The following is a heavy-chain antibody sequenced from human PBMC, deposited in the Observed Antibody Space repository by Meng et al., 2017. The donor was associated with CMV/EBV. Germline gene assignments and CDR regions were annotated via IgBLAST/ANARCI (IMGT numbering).Heavy chain of an antibody. V-gene: IGHV1-46*01. CDR3: ARWGPIAVAGHPVFDY. Sequence: QGQLGHSGGEVKKPGASVKGYCKASGYTFTSYYMHWVRPAHGQGLEWMGIINPSGGSTSYAQKFQGRVTMTRDTSTSTVYMELSSLRSEDTAVYYCARWGPIAVAGHPVFDYWGQGTLVTVSS. CDR1: GYTFTSYY. D-gene: IGHD6-19*01. J-gene: IGHJ4*02. CDR2: INPSGGST.